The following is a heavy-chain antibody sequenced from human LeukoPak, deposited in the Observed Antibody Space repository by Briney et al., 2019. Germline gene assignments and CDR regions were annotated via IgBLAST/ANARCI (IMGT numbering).Heavy chain of an antibody. CDR2: INPNSGGT. V-gene: IGHV1-2*06. D-gene: IGHD6-19*01. J-gene: IGHJ4*02. Sequence: GASVKVSCKASGYTFTGYYMHWVRQAPGQGLEWMGRINPNSGGTNYAQKFQGRVTMTGDTSISTAYMELSRLRSDDTAVYYCARASRVEQWLIRALGNWGQGTLVTVSS. CDR3: ARASRVEQWLIRALGN. CDR1: GYTFTGYY.